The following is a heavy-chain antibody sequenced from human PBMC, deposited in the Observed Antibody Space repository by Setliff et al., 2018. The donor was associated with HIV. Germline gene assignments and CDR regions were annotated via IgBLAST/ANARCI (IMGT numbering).Heavy chain of an antibody. D-gene: IGHD4-4*01. CDR2: ISGSGDIT. J-gene: IGHJ4*02. Sequence: GSLRLSCAASGFIFSSYEMNWVRQAPGKGLEWVSVISGSGDITYYRESVRGRFTVSRDNSNNTVYLQMNSLRAEDTAMYYCAKTQTVITVYGPFDSWGQGTPVTVPS. CDR3: AKTQTVITVYGPFDS. V-gene: IGHV3-23*01. CDR1: GFIFSSYE.